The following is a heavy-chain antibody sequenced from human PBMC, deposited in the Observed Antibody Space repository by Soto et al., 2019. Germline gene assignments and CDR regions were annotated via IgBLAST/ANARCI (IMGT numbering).Heavy chain of an antibody. D-gene: IGHD3-22*01. CDR1: GYTFTSYD. Sequence: QVQLVQSGAEVKKPGASVKVSCKASGYTFTSYDINWVRQATGQGLEWMGWMNPNSGNTGYAQKFQGRVTMTRNTSRSKAYMELSSLRAEDTAVYYWARVGYYYDSSGYYLSFDYWGQGTLVTVSS. J-gene: IGHJ4*02. V-gene: IGHV1-8*01. CDR3: ARVGYYYDSSGYYLSFDY. CDR2: MNPNSGNT.